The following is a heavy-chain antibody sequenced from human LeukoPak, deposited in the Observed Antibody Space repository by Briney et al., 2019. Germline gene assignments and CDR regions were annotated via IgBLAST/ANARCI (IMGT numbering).Heavy chain of an antibody. Sequence: ASVKVSCKASGGTFSSYAISWVRQAPGQGLEWVGRIIPILGIANYAQKFQGRVTITADKSTSTAYMELSSLRSEDTAVYYCARGVDGGNSDWFDPWGQGTLVTVSS. D-gene: IGHD2-21*02. CDR3: ARGVDGGNSDWFDP. V-gene: IGHV1-69*04. CDR1: GGTFSSYA. CDR2: IIPILGIA. J-gene: IGHJ5*02.